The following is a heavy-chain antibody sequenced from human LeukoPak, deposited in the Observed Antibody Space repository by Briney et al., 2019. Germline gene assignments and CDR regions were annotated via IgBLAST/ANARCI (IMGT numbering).Heavy chain of an antibody. CDR1: GFTFIDYG. CDR2: ISVYNGNT. CDR3: ARDVYAKVTSVTTVGY. Sequence: ASVKVSCKASGFTFIDYGFSWVRQAPGQGLEWLGWISVYNGNTRYAQNLQDRVTMTTDTSTNTAYMELRSLISDDTAVYYCARDVYAKVTSVTTVGYWGQGTLVTVSS. V-gene: IGHV1-18*01. D-gene: IGHD4-17*01. J-gene: IGHJ4*02.